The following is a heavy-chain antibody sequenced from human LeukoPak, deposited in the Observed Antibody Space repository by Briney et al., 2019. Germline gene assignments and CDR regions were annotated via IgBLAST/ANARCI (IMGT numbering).Heavy chain of an antibody. D-gene: IGHD7-27*01. CDR2: IYRGGST. CDR1: GFTVSDNF. Sequence: PGGSLRLSCAASGFTVSDNFMSWVRQAPGKGLERVSVIYRGGSTYYADSVEGRFTISRDSSKNTLYLQMYSLRVEDTAVYYCARGWGSSDYWGQGTLVTVSS. CDR3: ARGWGSSDY. J-gene: IGHJ4*02. V-gene: IGHV3-66*01.